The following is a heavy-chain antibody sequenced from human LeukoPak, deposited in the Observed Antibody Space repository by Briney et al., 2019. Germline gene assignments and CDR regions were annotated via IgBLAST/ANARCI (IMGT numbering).Heavy chain of an antibody. V-gene: IGHV3-30*02. CDR3: AKDLVSIAVAGDPAAFDY. CDR1: GFTFSSYG. J-gene: IGHJ4*02. CDR2: IRYDGSNK. Sequence: GGALRLSCAASGFTFSSYGMHWVGQAPGKGVEGVAFIRYDGSNKYYADSVKGGLTISRENSKKTLYMQMNSLRAEDTAVYYCAKDLVSIAVAGDPAAFDYWGQGTLVTVSS. D-gene: IGHD6-19*01.